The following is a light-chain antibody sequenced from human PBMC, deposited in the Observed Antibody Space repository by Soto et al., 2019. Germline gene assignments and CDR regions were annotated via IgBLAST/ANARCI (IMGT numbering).Light chain of an antibody. CDR2: GAS. CDR3: LQDYNYSFA. V-gene: IGKV1-6*01. J-gene: IGKJ2*01. Sequence: AIQMTQSPSSLSASVGDRVTITCRASQDIRKDLAWYQQKPGKAPQILIYGASTLQTGVASRFSGSGSATDFTLTISSLQPEESAAYYCLQDYNYSFAFGQGTKVDIK. CDR1: QDIRKD.